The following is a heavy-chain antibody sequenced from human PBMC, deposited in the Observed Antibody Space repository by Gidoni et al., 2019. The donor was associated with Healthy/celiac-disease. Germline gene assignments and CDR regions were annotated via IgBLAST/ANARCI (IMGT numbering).Heavy chain of an antibody. CDR3: ARLGKAGYYYYYGMDV. V-gene: IGHV5-10-1*03. CDR1: GYSFTSYW. Sequence: EVQLVQSGAEVKKPGESLRISCKGSGYSFTSYWISWVRTMPGKVLEWMGRIDPSDSDTNYSPSFQGHVTISADKSISTAYLQWSSLKASDTAMYYCARLGKAGYYYYYGMDVWGQGTTVTVSS. J-gene: IGHJ6*02. D-gene: IGHD6-13*01. CDR2: IDPSDSDT.